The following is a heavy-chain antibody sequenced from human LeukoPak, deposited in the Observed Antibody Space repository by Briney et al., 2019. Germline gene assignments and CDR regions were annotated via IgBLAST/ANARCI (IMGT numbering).Heavy chain of an antibody. D-gene: IGHD2-2*02. J-gene: IGHJ5*02. Sequence: ASVKVSCKASGYTFTSYDINWVRQAPGQGLEWMGGIIPIFGTANYAQKFQGRVTITTDESTSTAYMELSSLRSEDTAVYYCARAQYQLLYNWFDPWGQGTLVTVSS. V-gene: IGHV1-69*05. CDR2: IIPIFGTA. CDR3: ARAQYQLLYNWFDP. CDR1: GYTFTSYD.